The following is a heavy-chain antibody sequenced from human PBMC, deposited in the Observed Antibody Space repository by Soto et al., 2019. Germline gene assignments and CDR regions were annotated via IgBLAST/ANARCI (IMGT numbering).Heavy chain of an antibody. J-gene: IGHJ6*04. CDR3: AKELGLNYYGSGSSPLDV. CDR1: GFTFSSYA. V-gene: IGHV3-23*01. Sequence: GGSLRLSCAASGFTFSSYAMSWVRQAPGKGLEWVSAISGSGGSTYYADSVKGRFTISRDNSKNTLYLQMNSLRAEDTAVYYCAKELGLNYYGSGSSPLDVWGKGTTVTVSS. D-gene: IGHD3-10*01. CDR2: ISGSGGST.